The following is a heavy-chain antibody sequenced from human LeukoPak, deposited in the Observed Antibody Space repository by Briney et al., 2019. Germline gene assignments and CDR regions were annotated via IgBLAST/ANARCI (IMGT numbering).Heavy chain of an antibody. Sequence: GGSLRLSCAASGFTFRSYRMHWVRQAPGKGLEWVSVISYDGSNKYYADSVKGRFTIARDNSKSTHYLQMNSLKVEDTAVYYCAKDRSGYGSGSYSFDYWGQGTLVTVSS. CDR1: GFTFRSYR. J-gene: IGHJ4*02. CDR3: AKDRSGYGSGSYSFDY. V-gene: IGHV3-30*18. CDR2: ISYDGSNK. D-gene: IGHD3-10*01.